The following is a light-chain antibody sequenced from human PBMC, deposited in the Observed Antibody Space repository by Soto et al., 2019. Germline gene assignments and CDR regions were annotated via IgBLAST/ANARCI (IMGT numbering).Light chain of an antibody. CDR3: QQRSDWPRT. CDR1: QSISSY. CDR2: DAS. V-gene: IGKV3-11*01. Sequence: VLTQSPATLSLSPGERATLSCRASQSISSYLAWYQQKPGQAPRLLISDASNRATGIPARFSGSGSGTDFTLTISSLEPEDFAVYYCQQRSDWPRTFGQGTKVDIK. J-gene: IGKJ1*01.